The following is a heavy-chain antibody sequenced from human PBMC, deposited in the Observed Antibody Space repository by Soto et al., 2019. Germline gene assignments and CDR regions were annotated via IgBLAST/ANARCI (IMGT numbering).Heavy chain of an antibody. CDR1: GWSFSGYY. J-gene: IGHJ5*02. D-gene: IGHD3-22*01. Sequence: SETMSLTCAVYGWSFSGYYWSWIRQPPGKGLEWIGEINHSGSTNYNPSLKSRVTISVDTSKNQFSLKLSSVTAADTAVYYCARGGIGHYDSSGYYSNWFDPWGQGTLVTVSS. CDR2: INHSGST. V-gene: IGHV4-34*01. CDR3: ARGGIGHYDSSGYYSNWFDP.